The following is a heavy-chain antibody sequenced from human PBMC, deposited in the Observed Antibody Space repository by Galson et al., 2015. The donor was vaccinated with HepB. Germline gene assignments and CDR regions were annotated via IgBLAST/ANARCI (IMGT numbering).Heavy chain of an antibody. Sequence: SLRLSCAASGFTFGDYAMSWVRQAPGKGLEWVGFIRGKAYGGTTEYAASVKGRFTISRDDSKSIAYLQMNSLKTEDTAVYYCTRQQQWLVRCWFDPWGQGTLVTVSS. CDR3: TRQQQWLVRCWFDP. CDR1: GFTFGDYA. CDR2: IRGKAYGGTT. J-gene: IGHJ5*02. V-gene: IGHV3-49*04. D-gene: IGHD6-19*01.